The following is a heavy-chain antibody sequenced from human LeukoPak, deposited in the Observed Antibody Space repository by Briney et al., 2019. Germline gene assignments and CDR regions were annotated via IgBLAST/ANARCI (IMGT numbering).Heavy chain of an antibody. Sequence: ASVKVSCKASGGTFTRYAISWVRQAPGQGLEWMGRIIPILGIANYAQKFQGRVTITADKSTSTAYMELSSLRSEDTAVYYCARMTTVVTRGFDYWGQGTLVTVSS. V-gene: IGHV1-69*04. J-gene: IGHJ4*02. CDR2: IIPILGIA. CDR1: GGTFTRYA. CDR3: ARMTTVVTRGFDY. D-gene: IGHD4-23*01.